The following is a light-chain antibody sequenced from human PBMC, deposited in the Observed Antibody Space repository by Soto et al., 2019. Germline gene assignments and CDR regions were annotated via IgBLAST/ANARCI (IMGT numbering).Light chain of an antibody. Sequence: EIVLMQSPGTLSLSPGERATLSCRASQSVSSSYLAWYQQKPGQAPGLLIYGASSRATGIPDRFSGSGSGTDFTLTISRLEPEDFAVYYCQQYGSSPRTFGQGTKVDIK. J-gene: IGKJ1*01. V-gene: IGKV3-20*01. CDR2: GAS. CDR3: QQYGSSPRT. CDR1: QSVSSSY.